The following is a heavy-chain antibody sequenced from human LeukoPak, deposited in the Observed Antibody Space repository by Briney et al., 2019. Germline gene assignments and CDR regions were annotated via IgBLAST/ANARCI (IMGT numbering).Heavy chain of an antibody. Sequence: ASVKVSCKASGYTFTSYGISWVRQAPGQGLEWMGWISAYNGNKNYAQKLQGRVTMTTDTSTSTAYIELRSLRSDDTAVYYCARDPDSSSWYSYGMDVWGKGTTVTVSS. CDR3: ARDPDSSSWYSYGMDV. D-gene: IGHD6-13*01. CDR1: GYTFTSYG. J-gene: IGHJ6*04. V-gene: IGHV1-18*04. CDR2: ISAYNGNK.